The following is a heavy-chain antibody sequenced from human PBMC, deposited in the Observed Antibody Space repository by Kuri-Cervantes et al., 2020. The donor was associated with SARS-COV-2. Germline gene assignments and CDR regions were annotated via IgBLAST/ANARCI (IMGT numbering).Heavy chain of an antibody. CDR1: GFTFSSYS. CDR2: ISSSSSYI. Sequence: GESLKISCAASGFTFSSYSMNWVRQAPGKGLEWVSSISSSSSYIYYADSVKGRFTISRDNAKNSLYLQMNSLRAEDTAVYYCARDQCSSTSCYGTYYYYYYGMGVWGQGTTVTVSS. V-gene: IGHV3-21*01. CDR3: ARDQCSSTSCYGTYYYYYYGMGV. J-gene: IGHJ6*02. D-gene: IGHD2-2*01.